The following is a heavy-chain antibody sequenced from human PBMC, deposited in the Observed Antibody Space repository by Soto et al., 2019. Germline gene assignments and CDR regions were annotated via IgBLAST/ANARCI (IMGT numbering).Heavy chain of an antibody. CDR3: ARRYGAGGRYFDL. Sequence: ASVKVSCKASGYTFTSYGISWVRQAPGQGLEWMGWFSAYIVNTNYAQKLQGRVTLTTDTSTSTAYMELRSLSFDDTAVYYCARRYGAGGRYFDLWGRGTLVTVSS. CDR2: FSAYIVNT. D-gene: IGHD3-16*01. V-gene: IGHV1-18*01. J-gene: IGHJ2*01. CDR1: GYTFTSYG.